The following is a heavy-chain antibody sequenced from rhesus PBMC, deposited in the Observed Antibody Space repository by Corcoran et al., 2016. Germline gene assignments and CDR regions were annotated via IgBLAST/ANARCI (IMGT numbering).Heavy chain of an antibody. CDR1: GGSVSSSNW. V-gene: IGHV4-65*01. D-gene: IGHD6-25*01. CDR2: ISGSSGST. Sequence: QVQLQESGPGLVKPSETLSLTCAVSGGSVSSSNWWSCIRQPPGEGLEWIWYISGSSGSTYYNPSLNSRVTISTDTSKNQCSLKLSSVTAADTGIYYWSRVPWYIGSWPRFDYWGQGVLVTVSS. CDR3: SRVPWYIGSWPRFDY. J-gene: IGHJ4*01.